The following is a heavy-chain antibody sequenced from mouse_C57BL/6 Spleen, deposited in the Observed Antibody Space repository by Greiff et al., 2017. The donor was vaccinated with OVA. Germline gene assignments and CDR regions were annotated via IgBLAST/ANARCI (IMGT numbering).Heavy chain of an antibody. D-gene: IGHD4-1*01. CDR1: GFSFNTYA. CDR3: VRHAGTNGFDY. V-gene: IGHV10-1*01. Sequence: EVQGVESGGGLVQPKGSLKLSCAASGFSFNTYAMNWVRQAPGKGLEWVARIRSKSNNYATYYADSVKDRFTISRDDSESMLYLQMNNLKTEDTAMYYCVRHAGTNGFDYWGQGTTLTVSS. J-gene: IGHJ2*01. CDR2: IRSKSNNYAT.